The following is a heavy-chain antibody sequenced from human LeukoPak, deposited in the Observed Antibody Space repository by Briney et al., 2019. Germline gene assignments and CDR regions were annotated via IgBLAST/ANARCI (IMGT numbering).Heavy chain of an antibody. CDR1: GYSIPIYW. J-gene: IGHJ4*02. Sequence: GESMKISSESSGYSIPIYWNGWVRQMPGKGLERMGIIYHSDSDTKYSQSFQSQVTISVDKVTRTAYLQWNSLKASDTAIYYCAKRSCHGSDDYYLFDFWGQGTLVTVSS. CDR3: AKRSCHGSDDYYLFDF. D-gene: IGHD3-10*01. V-gene: IGHV5-51*01. CDR2: IYHSDSDT.